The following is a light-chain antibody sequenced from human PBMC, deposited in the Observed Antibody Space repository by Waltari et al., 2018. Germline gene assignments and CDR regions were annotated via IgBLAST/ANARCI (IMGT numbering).Light chain of an antibody. Sequence: DIQMTQSPSTLSASVGDRVIISCRASQSISNWLAWYQQRPGKAPKLLVYKSSTLESGVPSRFSGSGSVTEFTLTISSLQPEDFATYYCQQYNSYSLLSFGGGTKVEIK. CDR2: KSS. V-gene: IGKV1-5*03. J-gene: IGKJ4*01. CDR1: QSISNW. CDR3: QQYNSYSLLS.